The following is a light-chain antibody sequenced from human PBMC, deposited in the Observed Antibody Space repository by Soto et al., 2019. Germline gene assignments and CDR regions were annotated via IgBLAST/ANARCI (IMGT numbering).Light chain of an antibody. CDR3: RQLNSQPIT. Sequence: IQMTQAPSTLSASKGDRATITCRACKRISSRLVWYQKKQRKAAKLLIYNESGLESGVPSRFSGSGSGTEFTLTISSLQPEDFVTYYCRQLNSQPITFGQGTRLEI. J-gene: IGKJ5*01. CDR1: KRISSR. CDR2: NES. V-gene: IGKV1-5*03.